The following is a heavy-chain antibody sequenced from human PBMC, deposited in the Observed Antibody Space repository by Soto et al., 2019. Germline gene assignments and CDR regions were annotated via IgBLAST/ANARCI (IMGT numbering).Heavy chain of an antibody. J-gene: IGHJ6*02. Sequence: VQLVESGGGLVQPGGSLRLSCAASGFTFSSYSMNWVRQAPGKGLEWVSSISCSSSYIYYADSVKGRFTISRDNAKNSLYLQMNSLRAEDTAVYYCARVVDYCDPYYYYGMDVWGQGTTVTVSS. CDR1: GFTFSSYS. V-gene: IGHV3-21*01. CDR2: ISCSSSYI. CDR3: ARVVDYCDPYYYYGMDV. D-gene: IGHD3-22*01.